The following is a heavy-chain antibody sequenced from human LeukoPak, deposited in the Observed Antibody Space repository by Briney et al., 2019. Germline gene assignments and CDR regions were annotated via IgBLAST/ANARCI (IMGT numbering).Heavy chain of an antibody. CDR2: IYYSGST. D-gene: IGHD6-19*01. CDR3: ARERRIAVAVDY. J-gene: IGHJ4*02. V-gene: IGHV4-39*02. CDR1: GGSISSSSYY. Sequence: SETLSLTCTVSGGSISSSSYYWGWIRQPPGKGLEWIGSIYYSGSTHYNPSLKSRVTISVDTSKNQFSLKLSSVTAADTAVYYCARERRIAVAVDYWGQGTLVTVSS.